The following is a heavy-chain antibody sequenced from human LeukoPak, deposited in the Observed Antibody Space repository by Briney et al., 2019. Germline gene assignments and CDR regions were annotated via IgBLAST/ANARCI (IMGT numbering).Heavy chain of an antibody. D-gene: IGHD1-26*01. CDR2: ISSSGSTI. CDR3: ARAGFGELLVAAFDI. CDR1: GFTFSSYE. Sequence: GGSLRLSCAASGFTFSSYEMNWVRQAPGKGLEWVSYISSSGSTIYYADSLKGRFTISRDNAKKSLYLQMNSLRVEDTAVYYCARAGFGELLVAAFDIWGQGTMVTVSS. J-gene: IGHJ3*02. V-gene: IGHV3-48*03.